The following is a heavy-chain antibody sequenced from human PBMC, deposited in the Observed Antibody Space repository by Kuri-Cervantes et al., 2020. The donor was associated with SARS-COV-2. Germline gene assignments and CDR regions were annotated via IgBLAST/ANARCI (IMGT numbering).Heavy chain of an antibody. CDR1: GFTFSSYE. CDR3: ARGVGSSGTGIGVDYYDH. V-gene: IGHV3-48*03. J-gene: IGHJ4*02. Sequence: GGSLRLSCAASGFTFSSYEMNWVRQAPGKGLEWVSYISSSGSTIYYADSVKGRFTISRDNAKNSLYLQMNSLRAEDTAVYYCARGVGSSGTGIGVDYYDHWGQGTLVTVSS. CDR2: ISSSGSTI. D-gene: IGHD3-22*01.